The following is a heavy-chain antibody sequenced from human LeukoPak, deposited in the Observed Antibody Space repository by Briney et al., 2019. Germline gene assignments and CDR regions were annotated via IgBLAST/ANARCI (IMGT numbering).Heavy chain of an antibody. V-gene: IGHV3-64*01. CDR2: ISSAGTNT. Sequence: PGGSLRLSCEASGFSFSNYAMHWVRQAPGKGLEYVSAISSAGTNTHYGSPVKGRFTISRDNSKNTLYLQMGSLRAEDMAVYYCARGYDNYGYHDYWGQGSLVTVSS. CDR3: ARGYDNYGYHDY. CDR1: GFSFSNYA. D-gene: IGHD3-22*01. J-gene: IGHJ4*02.